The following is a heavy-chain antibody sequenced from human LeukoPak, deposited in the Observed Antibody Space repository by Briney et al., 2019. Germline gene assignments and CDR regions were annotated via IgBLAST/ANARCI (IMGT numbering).Heavy chain of an antibody. CDR1: GGSISSSSYY. V-gene: IGHV4-39*01. D-gene: IGHD6-6*01. CDR2: IYYSGST. J-gene: IGHJ5*02. Sequence: PSETLSLTCTVSGGSISSSSYYWGWIRQPPGKGLEWVGRIYYSGSTYYNPSLKSRVTISVDTSKNQYSLKLSSVTAADTAVYYCASRVAAPSGGWFDPWGQGTLVTVSS. CDR3: ASRVAAPSGGWFDP.